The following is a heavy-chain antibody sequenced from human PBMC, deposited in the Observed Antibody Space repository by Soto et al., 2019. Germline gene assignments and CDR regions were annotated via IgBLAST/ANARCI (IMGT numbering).Heavy chain of an antibody. CDR2: IHDSGSA. CDR3: ARDRSTYGGGGTGEVKENWFDP. J-gene: IGHJ5*02. V-gene: IGHV4-59*01. CDR1: GGSINRYF. Sequence: ETLSLACTVSGGSINRYFWTWIRQSPGKGLQWIGYIHDSGSANYNPSLKTRVTMSVDTSKTQFSRSLTSVTAADTAVYYCARDRSTYGGGGTGEVKENWFDPWGQGALVTSPQ. D-gene: IGHD2-8*01.